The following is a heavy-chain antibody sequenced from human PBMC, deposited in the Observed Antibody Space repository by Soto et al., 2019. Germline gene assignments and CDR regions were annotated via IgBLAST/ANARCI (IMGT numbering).Heavy chain of an antibody. J-gene: IGHJ4*02. Sequence: AGGSLRLSCAASGFTFSSYGMHWVRQAPGKGLEWVAVIWYDGSNKYYADSVKGRFTISRDNSKNTLYLQMNSLRAEDTAVYYCARVGKPNVDCTNGVCQYPFDYWGQGTLVTVSS. CDR3: ARVGKPNVDCTNGVCQYPFDY. CDR2: IWYDGSNK. CDR1: GFTFSSYG. V-gene: IGHV3-33*01. D-gene: IGHD2-8*01.